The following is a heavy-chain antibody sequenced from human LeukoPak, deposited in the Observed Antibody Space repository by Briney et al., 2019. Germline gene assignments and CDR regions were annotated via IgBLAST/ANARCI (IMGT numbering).Heavy chain of an antibody. CDR3: ARASCGGDCYSFDY. V-gene: IGHV3-33*01. D-gene: IGHD2-21*02. J-gene: IGHJ4*02. Sequence: PGRSLRLSCAASGFTFSSYGMHWVRQAPGKGLEWVAGIRYDGSNKYYADSVKGRFTISRDNSKNTLYLEMNSLRAEDTAVYYCARASCGGDCYSFDYWGQGTLVTVSS. CDR1: GFTFSSYG. CDR2: IRYDGSNK.